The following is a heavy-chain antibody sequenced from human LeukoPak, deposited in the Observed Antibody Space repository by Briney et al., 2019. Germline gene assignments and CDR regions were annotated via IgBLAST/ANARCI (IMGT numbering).Heavy chain of an antibody. Sequence: PGGSLRLSCAASGFTFSSYAMHWVRHAPGKGLEWVAVISYDGSNKYYADYVKGRFTISRDNSKNTLYLQMNSLRAEDTAVYYCTRDQYNSGWYYFDYWGQGTLVTVSS. CDR3: TRDQYNSGWYYFDY. J-gene: IGHJ4*02. CDR1: GFTFSSYA. CDR2: ISYDGSNK. V-gene: IGHV3-30-3*01. D-gene: IGHD6-19*01.